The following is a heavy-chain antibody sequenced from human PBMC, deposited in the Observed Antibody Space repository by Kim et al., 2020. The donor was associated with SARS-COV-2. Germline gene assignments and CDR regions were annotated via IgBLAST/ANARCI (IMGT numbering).Heavy chain of an antibody. CDR3: TTERNYDYVWGRYRPGGY. CDR1: GFTFSNDW. D-gene: IGHD3-16*02. Sequence: GGSLRLSCAASGFTFSNDWMSWVRQAPGKGLEWVGHIKSKTDGGTTDYAAPVKGRVTISRDDSKNTLYLQMNSLKTADTVVYYCTTERNYDYVWGRYRPGGYWGQGNLVTVSS. J-gene: IGHJ4*02. V-gene: IGHV3-15*01. CDR2: IKSKTDGGTT.